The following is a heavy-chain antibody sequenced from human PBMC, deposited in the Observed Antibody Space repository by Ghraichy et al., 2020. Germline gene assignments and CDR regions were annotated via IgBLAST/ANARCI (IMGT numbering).Heavy chain of an antibody. V-gene: IGHV2-70*04. CDR2: IDWDDDK. Sequence: SGPTLVKPTQTLTLTCTFSGFSLSTSGMRVNWIRQPPGKALEWLARIDWDDDKFYSTSLKTRLSISKDTSKNQVVLTMTNMDPVDTATYYCARSSGWPYNFDYWGQGTLVTVSS. CDR1: GFSLSTSGMR. J-gene: IGHJ4*02. D-gene: IGHD6-19*01. CDR3: ARSSGWPYNFDY.